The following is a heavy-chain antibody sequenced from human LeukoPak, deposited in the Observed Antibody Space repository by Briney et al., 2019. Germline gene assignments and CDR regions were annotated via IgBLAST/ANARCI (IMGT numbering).Heavy chain of an antibody. CDR2: IYTSGST. J-gene: IGHJ4*02. Sequence: SETLSLTCTVSGGSISSYYWSWIRQPPGKGLEWIGYIYTSGSTNYNPSLKSRVTISVDTSKNQFSLKLSSVTAADTAVYYCAKVRPGIATDYWGQGTLVTVSS. CDR3: AKVRPGIATDY. V-gene: IGHV4-4*09. CDR1: GGSISSYY. D-gene: IGHD3-10*01.